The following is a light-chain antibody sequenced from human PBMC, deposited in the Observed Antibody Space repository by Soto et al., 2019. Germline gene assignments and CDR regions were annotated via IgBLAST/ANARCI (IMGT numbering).Light chain of an antibody. Sequence: EVVLTQSPGTLSLSPGERATLSFRASQSVSSYLAWYQWKPGQAPRPLIYDASNRATGIPARFSGSGSGTDFTLTISSLEPEDFAVYYCQQRSDWPLTFGGGTKVDIK. CDR3: QQRSDWPLT. J-gene: IGKJ4*01. CDR2: DAS. CDR1: QSVSSY. V-gene: IGKV3-11*01.